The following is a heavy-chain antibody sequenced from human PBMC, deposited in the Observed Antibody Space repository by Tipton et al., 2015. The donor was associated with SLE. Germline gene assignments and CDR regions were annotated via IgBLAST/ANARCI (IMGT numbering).Heavy chain of an antibody. CDR1: GGSISSGGYY. CDR2: INHSGST. D-gene: IGHD1-26*01. J-gene: IGHJ5*02. CDR3: ARLGRWFDP. Sequence: TLSLTCTVSGGSISSGGYYWSWIRQPPGKGLEWIGEINHSGSTNYNQSLKSRVTISVDTSKNQFSLKLSSVTAADTAVYYCARLGRWFDPWGQGTLVTVSS. V-gene: IGHV4-39*07.